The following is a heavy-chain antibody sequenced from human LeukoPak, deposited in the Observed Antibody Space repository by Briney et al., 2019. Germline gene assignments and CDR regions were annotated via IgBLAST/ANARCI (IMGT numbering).Heavy chain of an antibody. CDR3: ARETGTYSAFDY. D-gene: IGHD1-26*01. CDR2: IYHSGST. Sequence: SETLSLTCTVSGYSISSGYYWAWIRQPPGKGLEWIGTIYHSGSTYSNPSLKSRVTISVDTSKNQFSLRLSSATAADTAVYYCARETGTYSAFDYWGQGTLVTVSS. J-gene: IGHJ4*02. CDR1: GYSISSGYY. V-gene: IGHV4-38-2*02.